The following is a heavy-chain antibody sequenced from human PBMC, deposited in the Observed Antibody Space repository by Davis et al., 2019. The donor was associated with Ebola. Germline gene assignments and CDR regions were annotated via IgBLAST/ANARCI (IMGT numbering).Heavy chain of an antibody. D-gene: IGHD2-21*01. CDR2: MNPNSGNT. V-gene: IGHV1-8*01. CDR1: GYTFTSYD. J-gene: IGHJ4*02. CDR3: ARGGVAYSDLDY. Sequence: AASVTVSCKASGYTFTSYDINWVRQATGQGLEWMGWMNPNSGNTGHAQKFQGRVTMTRNTSISTAYRELSSLRSEDTAVYFCARGGVAYSDLDYWGQGTLVAVSS.